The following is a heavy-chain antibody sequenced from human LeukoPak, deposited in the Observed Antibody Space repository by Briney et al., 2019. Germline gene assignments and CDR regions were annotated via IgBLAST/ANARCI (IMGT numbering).Heavy chain of an antibody. CDR3: AITYYYDKGFDY. V-gene: IGHV3-48*01. J-gene: IGHJ4*02. CDR1: GFTFSSYS. CDR2: ISSSSSTI. D-gene: IGHD3-22*01. Sequence: PGGSLRLSCAASGFTFSSYSMNWVRQAPGKGLEWVSYISSSSSTIYYADSVKGRFTISRDNSKNTLYLQMNSLRAEDTAVYYCAITYYYDKGFDYWGQGTLVTVSS.